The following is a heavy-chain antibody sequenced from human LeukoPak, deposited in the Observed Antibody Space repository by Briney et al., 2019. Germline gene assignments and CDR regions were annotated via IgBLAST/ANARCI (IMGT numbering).Heavy chain of an antibody. Sequence: GASVKVSRKASGYTFTSYAMHWVRQAPGQRLEWMGWINAGNGNTKYSQKFQGRVTITRDTSASTAYMELSSLRSEDTAVYYCAREGELLYYYFDYWGQGTLVTVSS. CDR2: INAGNGNT. V-gene: IGHV1-3*01. CDR3: AREGELLYYYFDY. D-gene: IGHD3-10*01. CDR1: GYTFTSYA. J-gene: IGHJ4*02.